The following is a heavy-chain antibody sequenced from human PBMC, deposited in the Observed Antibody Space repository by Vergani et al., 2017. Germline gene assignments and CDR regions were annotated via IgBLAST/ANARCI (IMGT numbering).Heavy chain of an antibody. CDR2: ISYDGSNK. V-gene: IGHV3-30-3*01. Sequence: VQLVESGGGLVQPGGSLRLSCAASGFTFSSYAMHWVRQAPGKGLEWVAVISYDGSNKYYADSVKGRFTISRDNSKNTLYLQMNSLRAEDTAVYYCARDIAVAGPRFDYWGQGTLVTVSS. J-gene: IGHJ4*02. CDR3: ARDIAVAGPRFDY. D-gene: IGHD6-19*01. CDR1: GFTFSSYA.